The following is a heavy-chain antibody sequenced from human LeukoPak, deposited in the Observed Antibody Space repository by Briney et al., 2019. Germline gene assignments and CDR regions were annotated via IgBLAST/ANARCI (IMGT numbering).Heavy chain of an antibody. Sequence: SETLSLTCTVSGGSISSYYRSWIRQPPGKGLEWIGYIYYSGSTNYNPSLKSRVTISVDTSKNQFSLKLSSVTAADTAVCYCARLQSAIDSYYYYGMDVWGQGTTVTVSS. CDR3: ARLQSAIDSYYYYGMDV. CDR2: IYYSGST. V-gene: IGHV4-59*08. CDR1: GGSISSYY. D-gene: IGHD2-21*01. J-gene: IGHJ6*02.